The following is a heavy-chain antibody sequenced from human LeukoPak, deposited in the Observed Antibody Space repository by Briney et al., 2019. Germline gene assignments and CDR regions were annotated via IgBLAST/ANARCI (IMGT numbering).Heavy chain of an antibody. J-gene: IGHJ6*02. Sequence: SVKVSCKASGYTFTGYYMHWVRQAPGQGLEWMGRINPNSGGTNYAQKFQGRVTMTRDTSISTAYMELSRLRSDDTAVYYCARGTSSGSYYLYYYYYGMDVWAKGPRSPSP. CDR2: INPNSGGT. V-gene: IGHV1-2*06. D-gene: IGHD1-26*01. CDR1: GYTFTGYY. CDR3: ARGTSSGSYYLYYYYYGMDV.